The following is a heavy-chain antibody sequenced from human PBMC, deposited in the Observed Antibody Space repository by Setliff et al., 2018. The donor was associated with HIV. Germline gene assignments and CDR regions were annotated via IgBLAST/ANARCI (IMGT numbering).Heavy chain of an antibody. CDR2: INHSGSP. Sequence: SETLSLTCGVFGGSFSGSYWSWIRQSPGKWLEWIGEINHSGSPNYNPSLKSRVTISVDTSNNQFTLRLKSVTAADTAVYYCARLGRNLRFLTVWVQGTTVTVSS. D-gene: IGHD3-3*01. J-gene: IGHJ6*02. V-gene: IGHV4-34*01. CDR1: GGSFSGSY. CDR3: ARLGRNLRFLTV.